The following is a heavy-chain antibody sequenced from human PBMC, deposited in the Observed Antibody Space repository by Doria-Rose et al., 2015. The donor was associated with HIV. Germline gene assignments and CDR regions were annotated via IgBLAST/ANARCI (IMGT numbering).Heavy chain of an antibody. Sequence: QVQLQESGPGLVKPSETLSLTCSVSGASVSSRGYYWNWIRPVPGKGLESLGYTYYTGTSDYSPSLKSRLDMAVDTSKNQFSLKLSFVTVADTAVYYCARMGSYRELAYWGQGALVIVST. CDR2: TYYTGTS. CDR3: ARMGSYRELAY. CDR1: GASVSSRGYY. J-gene: IGHJ4*02. V-gene: IGHV4-31*03. D-gene: IGHD3-3*01.